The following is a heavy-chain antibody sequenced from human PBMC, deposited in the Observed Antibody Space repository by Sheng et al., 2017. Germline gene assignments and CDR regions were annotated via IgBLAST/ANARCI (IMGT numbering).Heavy chain of an antibody. J-gene: IGHJ3*02. CDR2: TYYRSKWSS. Sequence: QVQLHQSGPGLVKPSQTLSLTCAISGDIVSSNSAAWNWIRQSPSRGLEWLGRTYYRSKWSSDYAVSVRSRINIKADTSKNQFSLQLNSVTPDDTALYFCARGPGILRIWGQGTMVTVSS. CDR1: GDIVSSNSAA. CDR3: ARGPGILRI. V-gene: IGHV6-1*01.